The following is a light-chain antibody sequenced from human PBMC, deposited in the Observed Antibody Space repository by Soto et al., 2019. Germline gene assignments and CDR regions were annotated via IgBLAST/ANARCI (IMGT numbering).Light chain of an antibody. CDR1: TGDVGGYNY. Sequence: QSALTQPASVSGSPGQSITISCTGTTGDVGGYNYVSWYQQHPCKAPRLLIYEVFNRPSGVSDRFSGSKSGNTASLTISGLQAEDEADYYCFSYTTRSTRVFGTGTKLTVL. CDR2: EVF. V-gene: IGLV2-14*03. J-gene: IGLJ1*01. CDR3: FSYTTRSTRV.